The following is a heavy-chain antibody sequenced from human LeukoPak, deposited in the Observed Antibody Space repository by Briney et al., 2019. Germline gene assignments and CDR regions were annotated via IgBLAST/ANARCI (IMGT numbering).Heavy chain of an antibody. J-gene: IGHJ6*03. CDR1: GYSISSGYY. D-gene: IGHD3-3*01. Sequence: PSETLTLTCTVSGYSISSGYYWGWIRQPAGKGLEWIGRIYTSGSTNYNPSLKSRVTISVDTSKNQFSLKLSSVTAADTAVYYCARVNTIFGVVIGDMDVWGKGTTVTVSS. CDR2: IYTSGST. CDR3: ARVNTIFGVVIGDMDV. V-gene: IGHV4-61*02.